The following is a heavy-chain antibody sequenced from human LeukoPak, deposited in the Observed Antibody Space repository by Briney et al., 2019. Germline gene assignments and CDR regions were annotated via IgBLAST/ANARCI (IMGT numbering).Heavy chain of an antibody. Sequence: PGGSLRLSYAASGFTFSSYGMHWVRQAPGKGLEWVAVIWYDGSNKYYADSVKGRFTISRDNSKNTLYLQMNSLRAEDTAVYYCARDHIAAAGTLDYWGQGTLVTVSS. V-gene: IGHV3-33*01. CDR1: GFTFSSYG. J-gene: IGHJ4*02. D-gene: IGHD6-13*01. CDR2: IWYDGSNK. CDR3: ARDHIAAAGTLDY.